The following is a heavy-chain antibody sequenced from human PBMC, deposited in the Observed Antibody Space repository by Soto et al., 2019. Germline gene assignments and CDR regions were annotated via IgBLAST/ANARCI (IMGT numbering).Heavy chain of an antibody. D-gene: IGHD3-10*01. J-gene: IGHJ4*02. CDR3: ARDRPVNYYGSGSYYKGGFDY. V-gene: IGHV3-66*01. Sequence: GGSLRLSCAASGFTVSSNYMSWVRQAPGKGLEWVSVIYSGGSTYYADSVKGRFTISRDNSKNTLYLQMNSLRAEDTAVYYCARDRPVNYYGSGSYYKGGFDYWGQGTLVTVSS. CDR1: GFTVSSNY. CDR2: IYSGGST.